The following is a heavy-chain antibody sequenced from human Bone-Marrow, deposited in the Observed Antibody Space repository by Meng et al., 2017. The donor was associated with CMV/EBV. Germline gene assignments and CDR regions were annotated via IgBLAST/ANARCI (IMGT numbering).Heavy chain of an antibody. V-gene: IGHV1-18*01. J-gene: IGHJ5*02. CDR3: ARAITDFWSGYYGRPNWFDP. D-gene: IGHD3-3*01. CDR2: ISAYNGNT. CDR1: GYTFTRYG. Sequence: ASVKVSCKASGYTFTRYGISWVRQAPGQGLEWMGWISAYNGNTNYAQKLQGRVTMTTDTSTSTAYMELRSLRSDDTAVYYCARAITDFWSGYYGRPNWFDPWGQGTLVTVSS.